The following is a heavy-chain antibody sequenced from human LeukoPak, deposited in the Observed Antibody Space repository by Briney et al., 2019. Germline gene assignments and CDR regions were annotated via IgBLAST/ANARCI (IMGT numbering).Heavy chain of an antibody. D-gene: IGHD1-1*01. CDR1: GFTFSSYS. CDR3: ARDRVHGYGMDV. V-gene: IGHV3-21*01. J-gene: IGHJ6*02. Sequence: PGGSLRLSCAASGFTFSSYSMNWVRQAPGKGLEWVSSISSSSSYIYHADSVKGRFTISRDNAKNSLYLQMNSLRAEDTAVYYCARDRVHGYGMDVWGQGTTVTVSS. CDR2: ISSSSSYI.